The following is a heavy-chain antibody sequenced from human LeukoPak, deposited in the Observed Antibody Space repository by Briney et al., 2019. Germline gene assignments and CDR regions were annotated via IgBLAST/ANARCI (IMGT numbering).Heavy chain of an antibody. CDR2: ISGSGGST. CDR1: GFTFSSYA. J-gene: IGHJ4*02. V-gene: IGHV3-23*01. D-gene: IGHD3-3*01. Sequence: GGSLRLSCAASGFTFSSYAMSWVRQAPGKGLEWVSAISGSGGSTYYADSVKGRFTISRDNSKNTLYLQMNSLRAEDTAVYCCAKVPYYDFWSGYAYYFDYWGQGTLVTVSS. CDR3: AKVPYYDFWSGYAYYFDY.